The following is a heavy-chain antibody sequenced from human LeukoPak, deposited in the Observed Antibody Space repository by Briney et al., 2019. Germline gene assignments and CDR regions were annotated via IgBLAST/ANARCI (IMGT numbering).Heavy chain of an antibody. V-gene: IGHV4-31*03. D-gene: IGHD3-3*01. Sequence: SETLSLTCTASGVSITTGGNYWTWLRQLPERGLEWLGYIYYSGLTSYNPSLQSRLSISRDTSKNQFSLTLTSVTAADTAVYYCAKESGLSFDSWGQGGLVTVSS. CDR1: GVSITTGGNY. CDR3: AKESGLSFDS. J-gene: IGHJ4*02. CDR2: IYYSGLT.